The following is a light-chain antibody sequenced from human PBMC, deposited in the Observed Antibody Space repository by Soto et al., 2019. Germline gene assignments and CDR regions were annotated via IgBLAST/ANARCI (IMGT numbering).Light chain of an antibody. CDR2: DAS. CDR3: QQRSNWPPYT. V-gene: IGKV3-11*01. J-gene: IGKJ2*01. CDR1: QSVSSY. Sequence: VLTQSPATLSLSPGERATLSCRASQSVSSYLAWYQQKPGQAPRLLIYDASNRATGIPARFSGSGSGTDFTLTISSLEPEDFAVYYCQQRSNWPPYTFGQGTKVDIK.